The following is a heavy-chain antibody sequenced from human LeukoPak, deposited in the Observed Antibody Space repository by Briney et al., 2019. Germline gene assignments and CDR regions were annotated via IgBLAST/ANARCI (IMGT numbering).Heavy chain of an antibody. Sequence: ASVKVSCKASGYTFTSYGISWVRQAPGQGLGWMGWISAYNGNTNYAQKFQGRVTLTTDTSTSTAYMELRSLRSDDAAVYYCVRFPDSSGYYFDYWGQGTLVTVSS. CDR3: VRFPDSSGYYFDY. V-gene: IGHV1-18*01. CDR1: GYTFTSYG. CDR2: ISAYNGNT. D-gene: IGHD3-22*01. J-gene: IGHJ4*02.